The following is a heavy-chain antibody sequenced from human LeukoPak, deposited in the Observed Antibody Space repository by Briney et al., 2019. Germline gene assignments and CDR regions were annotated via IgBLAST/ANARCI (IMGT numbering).Heavy chain of an antibody. Sequence: GGSLRLSCAVSGITLSNYGMSWVRQAPGKGLEWVAGISDSGGRTNYADSVKGRFTISRDNPENTLYLQMNSLRAEDTAVYFCAKRGVVIRVILVGFHKEAYYFNSWGQGALVTVSS. D-gene: IGHD3-22*01. CDR1: GITLSNYG. V-gene: IGHV3-23*01. CDR3: AKRGVVIRVILVGFHKEAYYFNS. J-gene: IGHJ4*02. CDR2: ISDSGGRT.